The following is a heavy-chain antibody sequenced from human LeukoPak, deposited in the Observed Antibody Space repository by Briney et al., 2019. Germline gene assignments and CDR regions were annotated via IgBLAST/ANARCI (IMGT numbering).Heavy chain of an antibody. D-gene: IGHD2-2*03. CDR1: GGTFSSYA. CDR3: ASIDVGYCSSTSCVAGV. J-gene: IGHJ4*02. Sequence: GASVKVSCKASGGTFSSYAISWVRQAPGQGLEWMGGIIPIFGTANYAQKFQGRVTITADESTSTAYMELSSLRSEDTAVYYCASIDVGYCSSTSCVAGVWGRGTLVTVSS. V-gene: IGHV1-69*13. CDR2: IIPIFGTA.